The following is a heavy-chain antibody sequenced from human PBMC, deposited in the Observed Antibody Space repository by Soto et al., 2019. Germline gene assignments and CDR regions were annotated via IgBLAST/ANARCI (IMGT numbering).Heavy chain of an antibody. V-gene: IGHV1-69*12. Sequence: VQLEQSGPEVKKPGSSVKVSCKASGGTFSTSALSWVRQAPGQGLEWMGGIMPVFPTPDYAQKFQGRVTITADESTSTAYMELGVLTSDDTAVHYCARDQDRLQLGGNYYYILDVWGQGTAVTVSS. CDR2: IMPVFPTP. CDR3: ARDQDRLQLGGNYYYILDV. CDR1: GGTFSTSA. D-gene: IGHD5-12*01. J-gene: IGHJ6*02.